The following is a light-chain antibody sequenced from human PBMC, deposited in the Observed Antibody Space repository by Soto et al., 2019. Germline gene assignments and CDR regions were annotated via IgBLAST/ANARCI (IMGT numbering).Light chain of an antibody. J-gene: IGKJ1*01. V-gene: IGKV1-39*01. CDR1: QSISRW. CDR3: QQSYSTPLT. Sequence: DIQMTQSPSTLSASLVYSFTITCLASQSISRWLARCQQIPGKAPKLLIYAASSLQSGVPSRFSGSGSGTVFTLTISSLQPEDFATYYCQQSYSTPLTFGQGTKVDIK. CDR2: AAS.